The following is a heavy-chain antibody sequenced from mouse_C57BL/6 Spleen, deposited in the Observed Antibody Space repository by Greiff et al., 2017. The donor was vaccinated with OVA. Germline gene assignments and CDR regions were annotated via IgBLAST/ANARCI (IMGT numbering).Heavy chain of an antibody. Sequence: QVQLQQPGAELVKPGASVKLSCKASGYTFTSYWMHWVKQRPGQGLEWIGMIHPNSGSTNYNEKFKSKATLTVDKSSSTAYMQLSSLTSEDSAVDYCAIPYGSSRWYFDVWGKGTTVTVSS. CDR2: IHPNSGST. D-gene: IGHD1-1*01. V-gene: IGHV1-64*01. CDR3: AIPYGSSRWYFDV. J-gene: IGHJ1*03. CDR1: GYTFTSYW.